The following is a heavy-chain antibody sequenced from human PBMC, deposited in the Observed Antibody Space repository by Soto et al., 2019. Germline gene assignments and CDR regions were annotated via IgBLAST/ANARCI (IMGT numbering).Heavy chain of an antibody. CDR2: IKTDGSSA. CDR1: GFSFSSYW. D-gene: IGHD5-18*01. J-gene: IGHJ4*02. V-gene: IGHV3-74*01. Sequence: EVQLVESGGGLVQPGGSLRLSCAASGFSFSSYWIHWVRQAPGKGLVWVSRIKTDGSSADYADSVKGRFTISRDNAKNTLYLQMNSLGGEDTAVYYCAKREGNTYGLFHWGQGTLVTVSS. CDR3: AKREGNTYGLFH.